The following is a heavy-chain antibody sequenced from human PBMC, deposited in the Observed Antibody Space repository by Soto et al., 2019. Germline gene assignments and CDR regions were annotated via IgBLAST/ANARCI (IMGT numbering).Heavy chain of an antibody. V-gene: IGHV4-30-4*01. CDR1: GGSISSGDYY. CDR3: ARDTNGAVAGIRISYYYYGMDV. CDR2: IYYSGST. Sequence: PSETLSLTCTVSGGSISSGDYYWSWIRQPPGKGLEWIGYIYYSGSTYYNPSLKSRVTISVDTSKNQFSLKLSSVTAADTAVYYCARDTNGAVAGIRISYYYYGMDVWGQGTTVTVS. D-gene: IGHD6-19*01. J-gene: IGHJ6*02.